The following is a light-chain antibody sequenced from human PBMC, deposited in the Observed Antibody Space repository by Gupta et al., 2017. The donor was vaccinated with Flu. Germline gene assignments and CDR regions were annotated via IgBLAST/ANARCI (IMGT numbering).Light chain of an antibody. V-gene: IGLV1-40*01. CDR1: SPNIGAGYD. Sequence: QSVLTQPPSVSGAPGQRVTISCPGSSPNIGAGYDVHWYQQLPGTAPKLLIYGNRNRPSGVPDRFSGSKSGTSASPAITGLQAEDEADYYCQSYDSSLSVHVVFGGGTKLTVL. J-gene: IGLJ2*01. CDR3: QSYDSSLSVHVV. CDR2: GNR.